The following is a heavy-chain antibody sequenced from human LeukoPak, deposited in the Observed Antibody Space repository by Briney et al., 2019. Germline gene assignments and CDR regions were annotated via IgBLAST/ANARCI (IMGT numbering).Heavy chain of an antibody. V-gene: IGHV4-61*02. CDR1: GGSISSGSYY. CDR3: ARGTEWFYFDY. D-gene: IGHD3-3*01. J-gene: IGHJ4*02. CDR2: IYTSGST. Sequence: SETLSLTCTVSGGSISSGSYYWSWIRQPAGKGLEWIGRIYTSGSTNYTPSLKSRVTISVDTSKNQFSLKLSSVTAADTAVYYCARGTEWFYFDYWGQGTLVTVSS.